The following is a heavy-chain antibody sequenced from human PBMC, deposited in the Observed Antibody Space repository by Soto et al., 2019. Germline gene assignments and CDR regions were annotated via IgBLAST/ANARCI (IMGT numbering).Heavy chain of an antibody. V-gene: IGHV1-69*02. CDR2: VNPIVSMS. Sequence: QVQLVQSGAEVKRPGSSVKVSCKASGDTFNFDSINWVRQAPGLGLEWMGRVNPIVSMSNYAQKFQGRVTMNADKSKSTAYMELSSLRSEDTAIYYCASSYGSGYRAFDYWGQGALVTVSS. J-gene: IGHJ4*02. D-gene: IGHD3-10*01. CDR1: GDTFNFDS. CDR3: ASSYGSGYRAFDY.